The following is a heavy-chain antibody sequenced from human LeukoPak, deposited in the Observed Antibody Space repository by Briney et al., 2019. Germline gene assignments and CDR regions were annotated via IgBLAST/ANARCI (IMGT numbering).Heavy chain of an antibody. V-gene: IGHV1-18*04. J-gene: IGHJ4*02. Sequence: ASVKVSCKASGYTFTSYYMHWVRQAPGQGLEWMGWISGYNGNRNNAQKLQGRVTMTTDTSTSTAYMELRSLRSDDTAVYYCARDGRYNLNYADYWGQGTLVTVSP. CDR1: GYTFTSYY. D-gene: IGHD1-20*01. CDR2: ISGYNGNR. CDR3: ARDGRYNLNYADY.